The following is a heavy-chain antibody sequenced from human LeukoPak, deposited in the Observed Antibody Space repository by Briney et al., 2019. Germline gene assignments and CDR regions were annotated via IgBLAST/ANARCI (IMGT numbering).Heavy chain of an antibody. CDR1: GFMFSSNW. CDR2: ISESGGST. CDR3: AKGSF. J-gene: IGHJ4*02. Sequence: GGSLRLSCAASGFMFSSNWMSWVRQAPGKGLEWVSGISESGGSTYYADSVKGRFTSSRDNSKNTLYLQMNNLRAEDTAAYYCAKGSFWGQGTLVTVSS. V-gene: IGHV3-23*01. D-gene: IGHD3-10*01.